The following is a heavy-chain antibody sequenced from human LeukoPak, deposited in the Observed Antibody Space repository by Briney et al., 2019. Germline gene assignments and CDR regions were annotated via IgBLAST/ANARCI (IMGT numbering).Heavy chain of an antibody. J-gene: IGHJ4*02. CDR3: ARDFYDTSGYYYDY. CDR1: GFTFSRYS. CDR2: ISGTGSYK. D-gene: IGHD3-22*01. V-gene: IGHV3-21*01. Sequence: GGSLRLSCAASGFTFSRYSMNWVRQAPGKGPEWVSSISGTGSYKYYADSVKGRFTISRDNAKNSLYLQMNSLRAEDTAVYYCARDFYDTSGYYYDYWGQGTLVTVSS.